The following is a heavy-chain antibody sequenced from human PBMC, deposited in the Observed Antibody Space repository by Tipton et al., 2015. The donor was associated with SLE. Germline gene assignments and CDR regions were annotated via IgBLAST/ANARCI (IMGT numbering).Heavy chain of an antibody. CDR2: IYYSGNT. V-gene: IGHV4-59*08. J-gene: IGHJ4*02. Sequence: LRLSCSVSGDSISSHYWTWIRQPPGKGLEWIGCIYYSGNTNYHPSLKSRVTMSIDTSKNQFSLKLRSVTAADTAVYYCARHRMMDSSSWAYYFDYWGQGTLVTVSS. CDR1: GDSISSHY. CDR3: ARHRMMDSSSWAYYFDY. D-gene: IGHD6-13*01.